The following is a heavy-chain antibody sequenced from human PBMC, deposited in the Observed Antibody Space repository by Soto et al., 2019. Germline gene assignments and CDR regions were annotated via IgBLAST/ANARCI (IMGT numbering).Heavy chain of an antibody. J-gene: IGHJ4*02. CDR3: AKDGDYYDSSGYLHYFDY. CDR1: GFTVRSKY. CDR2: ISYDGSNK. Sequence: PGGSLRLSCAASGFTVRSKYMHWVRQAPGKGLEWVAVISYDGSNKYYADSVKGRFTISRDNSKNTLYLQMNSLRAEDTAVYYCAKDGDYYDSSGYLHYFDYWGQGTLVTVSS. V-gene: IGHV3-30*18. D-gene: IGHD3-22*01.